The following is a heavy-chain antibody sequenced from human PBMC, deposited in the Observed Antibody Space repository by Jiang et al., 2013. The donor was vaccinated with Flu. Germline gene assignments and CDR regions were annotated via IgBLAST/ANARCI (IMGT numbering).Heavy chain of an antibody. CDR1: GYSISSGYY. J-gene: IGHJ5*02. CDR2: IYHSGST. CDR3: ARDSYYYDSSGYYYWFDP. D-gene: IGHD3-22*01. V-gene: IGHV4-38-2*02. Sequence: KPSETLSLTCTVSGYSISSGYYWGWIRQPPGKGLEWIGSIYHSGSTYYNPSLKSRVTISVDTSKNQFSLKLSSVTAADTAVYYCARDSYYYDSSGYYYWFDPWGQGTLVTVSS.